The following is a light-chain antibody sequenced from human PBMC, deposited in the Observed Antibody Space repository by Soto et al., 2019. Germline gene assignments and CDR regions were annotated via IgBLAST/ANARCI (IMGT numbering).Light chain of an antibody. CDR3: ISYTSSNTRV. CDR1: SSDVGGYTY. Sequence: QSALTQPASVSGSPGQSITISCTGTSSDVGGYTYVSWYQQHPGKAPKLMIYQVSNRPSGVSNRFSGSKSGNTASLTISGLQTEEEADYYCISYTSSNTRVFGGGTKLTVL. V-gene: IGLV2-14*01. CDR2: QVS. J-gene: IGLJ3*02.